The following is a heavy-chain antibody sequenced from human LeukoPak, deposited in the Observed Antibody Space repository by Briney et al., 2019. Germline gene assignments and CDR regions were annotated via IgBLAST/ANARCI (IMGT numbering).Heavy chain of an antibody. Sequence: GESLKISCKGSGYSFTSYWIGWVRQMPGKGLEWMGIIYPGDSDTRYGPSFQGQVTISADKSISTAYLQWSSLKASDTAMYYCARQVSGVGVMATIAHAFDIWGQGTMVTVSS. CDR3: ARQVSGVGVMATIAHAFDI. V-gene: IGHV5-51*01. CDR2: IYPGDSDT. J-gene: IGHJ3*02. CDR1: GYSFTSYW. D-gene: IGHD5-24*01.